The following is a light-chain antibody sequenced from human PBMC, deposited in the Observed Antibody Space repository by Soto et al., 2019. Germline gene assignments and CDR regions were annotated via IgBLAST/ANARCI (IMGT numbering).Light chain of an antibody. CDR3: QQYGSSPWT. J-gene: IGKJ1*01. Sequence: EIVLTQSPGTLSLSPGDRATLSCRASQSVSSGYLAWYQQKPGQAPRLLIYGASSRATGIPDRFSGSGSGTVFTLTIIRLEPEDFAVYYCQQYGSSPWTFGQGTKVDIK. V-gene: IGKV3-20*01. CDR1: QSVSSGY. CDR2: GAS.